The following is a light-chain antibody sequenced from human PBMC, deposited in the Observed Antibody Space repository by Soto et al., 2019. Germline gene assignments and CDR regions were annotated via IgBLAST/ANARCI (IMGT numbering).Light chain of an antibody. CDR3: QQYNSYSPYT. CDR2: KAS. Sequence: DIQMTQSPSTRSASVGDRVTITCRASQSISSWLAWYQQKPGKAPKLLIYKASSLESGVLSRFSGSGSGTEFTLTISSLQPDDFATYYCQQYNSYSPYTFGQGTKLEIK. CDR1: QSISSW. V-gene: IGKV1-5*03. J-gene: IGKJ2*01.